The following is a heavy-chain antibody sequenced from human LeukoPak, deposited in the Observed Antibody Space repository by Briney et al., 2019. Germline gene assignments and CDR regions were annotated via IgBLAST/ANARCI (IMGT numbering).Heavy chain of an antibody. V-gene: IGHV3-48*02. Sequence: GGSLRLSCAASGFTFSTYSMNWVRQTPGKGLEWISYISNSGSDISYADSVKGRFTISRANAKNSLYLQMNSLRDEDTAVYYCARLTYGYWGQGTLVSVSS. J-gene: IGHJ4*02. CDR1: GFTFSTYS. CDR2: ISNSGSDI. CDR3: ARLTYGY. D-gene: IGHD4-17*01.